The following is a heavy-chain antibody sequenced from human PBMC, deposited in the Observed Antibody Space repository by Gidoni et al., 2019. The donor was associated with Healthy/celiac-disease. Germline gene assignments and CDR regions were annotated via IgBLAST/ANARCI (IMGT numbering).Heavy chain of an antibody. CDR3: ARDIDCSSTSCLWDYYMDV. D-gene: IGHD2-2*01. V-gene: IGHV1-69*06. CDR2: IIPIFGTA. J-gene: IGHJ6*03. Sequence: QVQLVQSGAEVKKPGSSLQVSCKASVRPFSSYALSWVRQAPGQGLEWMGGIIPIFGTANYAQKFQGRVTITADKSTSTAYMELSSLRSEDTAVYYCARDIDCSSTSCLWDYYMDVWGKGTTVTVSS. CDR1: VRPFSSYA.